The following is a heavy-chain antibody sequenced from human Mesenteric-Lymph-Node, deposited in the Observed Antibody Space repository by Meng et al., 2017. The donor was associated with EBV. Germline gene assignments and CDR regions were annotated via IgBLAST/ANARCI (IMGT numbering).Heavy chain of an antibody. D-gene: IGHD6-19*01. V-gene: IGHV3-23*04. CDR2: SSGSGGST. J-gene: IGHJ4*02. CDR1: VFTVRSNY. Sequence: EGQLVGLGGDLSQLGRSLGLSCAAPVFTVRSNYMSWVRQVPEKGLEWVSASSGSGGSTYYADSVKGRFTISRDNSKNTLYLQMNSLRAEDTAVYYCAKESYSSGWYHYWGQGTLVTVSS. CDR3: AKESYSSGWYHY.